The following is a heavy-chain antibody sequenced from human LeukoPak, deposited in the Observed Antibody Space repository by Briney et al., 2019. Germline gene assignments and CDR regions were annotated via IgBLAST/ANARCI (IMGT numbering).Heavy chain of an antibody. CDR2: IFYSGST. CDR3: ARESPRGVTDPFGFDI. V-gene: IGHV4-31*03. CDR1: VGSVNSSGYF. D-gene: IGHD3-10*01. Sequence: PSETLSLTCTVSVGSVNSSGYFWRWIRQFPGKGLEWIGNIFYSGSTDYTPPLRRRVSVRVDAPKNLFSLKLSSVTAADRAVFYCARESPRGVTDPFGFDIWGQGTMVTVSS. J-gene: IGHJ3*02.